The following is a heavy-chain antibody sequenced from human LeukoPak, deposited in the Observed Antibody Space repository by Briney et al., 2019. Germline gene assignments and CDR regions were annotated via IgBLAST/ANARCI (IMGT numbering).Heavy chain of an antibody. V-gene: IGHV3-30*18. J-gene: IGHJ4*02. CDR3: AKGRRTGFVDY. Sequence: GGSLRLSCEPSIFFFSEYYMHWDRLAPGKGLEWLAVITNDGSRQFYADSVKGRFTVSRDNSKSLLFLQMESLRHDDTGIYYCAKGRRTGFVDYWGQGALVTVSS. D-gene: IGHD1-1*01. CDR2: ITNDGSRQ. CDR1: IFFFSEYY.